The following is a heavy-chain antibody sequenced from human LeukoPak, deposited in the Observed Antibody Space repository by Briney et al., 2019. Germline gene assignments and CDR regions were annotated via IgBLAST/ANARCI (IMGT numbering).Heavy chain of an antibody. Sequence: SETLSLICTVSGGSISSYYWSWIRQPAGKGLEWIGRIYTSGSTNYNPSLKSRVTMSVDTSKNQFSLKLSSVTAADTAVYYCARGDYVWGSYRPDAFDIWGQGTMVTVTS. J-gene: IGHJ3*02. CDR1: GGSISSYY. D-gene: IGHD3-16*02. V-gene: IGHV4-4*07. CDR3: ARGDYVWGSYRPDAFDI. CDR2: IYTSGST.